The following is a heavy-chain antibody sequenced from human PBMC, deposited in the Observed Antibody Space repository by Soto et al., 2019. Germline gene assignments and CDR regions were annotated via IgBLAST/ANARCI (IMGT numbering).Heavy chain of an antibody. J-gene: IGHJ5*02. Sequence: PSETLSLTCTVSGGSISSYYWSWIRQPPGKGLEWIGYIYYSGSTNYNPSLKSRVTISVDTSKNQFSLKLSSVTAADTAVYYCARHIVQYQLLYWFDPWGQGTLVTVSS. CDR2: IYYSGST. CDR1: GGSISSYY. V-gene: IGHV4-59*08. D-gene: IGHD2-2*01. CDR3: ARHIVQYQLLYWFDP.